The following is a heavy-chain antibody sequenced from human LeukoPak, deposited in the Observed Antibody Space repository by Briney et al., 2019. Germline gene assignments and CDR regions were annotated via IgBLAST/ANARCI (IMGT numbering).Heavy chain of an antibody. CDR3: AQVREVF. Sequence: GGSLRLSCAASGFTFSSYWMSWVRRAPGKGLEWLASIKEDGSRIYYVDSVKGRFTISRDNAKNSLYLQMNSLRVEDTAVYYCAQVREVFWGQGTLVIVSS. V-gene: IGHV3-7*01. D-gene: IGHD2-2*01. CDR1: GFTFSSYW. CDR2: IKEDGSRI. J-gene: IGHJ4*02.